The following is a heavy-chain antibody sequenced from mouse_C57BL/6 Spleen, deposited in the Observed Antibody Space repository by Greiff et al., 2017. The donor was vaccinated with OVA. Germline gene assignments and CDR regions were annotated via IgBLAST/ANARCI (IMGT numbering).Heavy chain of an antibody. Sequence: QVQLQQPGAELVKPGASVKMSCKASGYTFSSYWITWVKQRPGQGLEWIGDIYPGSGSTNYNEKFKSKATPTVDTSSSTAYMQLSSLTSEDSAVYYCARQRDYDEDYYAMDYWGQGTSVTVSS. D-gene: IGHD2-4*01. CDR1: GYTFSSYW. J-gene: IGHJ4*01. CDR3: ARQRDYDEDYYAMDY. V-gene: IGHV1-55*01. CDR2: IYPGSGST.